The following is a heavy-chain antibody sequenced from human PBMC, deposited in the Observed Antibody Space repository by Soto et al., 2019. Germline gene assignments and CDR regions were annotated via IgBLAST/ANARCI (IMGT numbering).Heavy chain of an antibody. D-gene: IGHD1-1*01. V-gene: IGHV3-11*06. CDR1: GFTFSDFY. CDR3: AREQQTGMVLGWFDT. J-gene: IGHJ5*02. CDR2: SSSHYT. Sequence: VGSLRLSCAASGFTFSDFYISWVRQAPGKGLEWISYSSSHYTKYADSVQGRFTVSRDNAKNSLYLQMNSLRHDDTAFYYCAREQQTGMVLGWFDTWGQGTLVTVSS.